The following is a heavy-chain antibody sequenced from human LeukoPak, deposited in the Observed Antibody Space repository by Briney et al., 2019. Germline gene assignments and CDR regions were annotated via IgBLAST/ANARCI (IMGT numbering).Heavy chain of an antibody. CDR1: GFSFSNFV. CDR3: ARHGCSGFSCQYYFDY. D-gene: IGHD2-2*01. V-gene: IGHV3-23*01. J-gene: IGHJ4*02. CDR2: INGRADNT. Sequence: PGGSLRLSCAASGFSFSNFVMSWVRQSPGKGLEWVSAINGRADNTYYAESVKGRFTISRDSSKNTLCLQMNSLRAEDTAIYYCARHGCSGFSCQYYFDYWGQGALVSVSS.